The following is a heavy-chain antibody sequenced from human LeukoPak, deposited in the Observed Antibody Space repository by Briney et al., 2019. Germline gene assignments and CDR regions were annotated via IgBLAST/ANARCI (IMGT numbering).Heavy chain of an antibody. CDR1: GYTFTSYY. D-gene: IGHD3-10*01. CDR3: ARDYTRAVRGVIDY. Sequence: ASVKVSCKASGYTFTSYYMHWVRQAPGQGLEWMGIINPSGGSTSYAQKFQGRVTMTTDTSTSTAFMELRSLRSDDTAMYYCARDYTRAVRGVIDYWGQGTLVTVSS. J-gene: IGHJ4*02. V-gene: IGHV1-46*01. CDR2: INPSGGST.